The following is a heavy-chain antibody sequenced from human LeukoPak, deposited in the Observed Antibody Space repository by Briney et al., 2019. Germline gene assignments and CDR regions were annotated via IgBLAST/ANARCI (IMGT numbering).Heavy chain of an antibody. J-gene: IGHJ5*02. CDR1: GGSISSGGYY. CDR3: ARSFPSSSGNWFDP. Sequence: SETLSLTCTVSGGSISSGGYYWSWIRQHPGKGLEWIGYIYYSGSTYYNPSLKSRVTISVDTSKNQFSLTLSSVTAADTAVYYCARSFPSSSGNWFDPWGQGTLVTVSS. V-gene: IGHV4-31*03. D-gene: IGHD6-6*01. CDR2: IYYSGST.